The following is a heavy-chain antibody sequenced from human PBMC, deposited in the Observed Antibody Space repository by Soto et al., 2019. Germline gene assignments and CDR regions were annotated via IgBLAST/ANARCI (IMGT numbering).Heavy chain of an antibody. J-gene: IGHJ3*02. CDR1: GFTFSSYA. V-gene: IGHV3-23*01. Sequence: EVQLLESGGGLVQPGGSLRLSCAASGFTFSSYAMSWVRQAPGKGLEWVSAISGSGGSTYYADSVKGRFTISRDNSKNTLYLQMNSLRAEDTAVYYCAKDEVRHQVKAYAFDIWGQGTMVTVSS. CDR2: ISGSGGST. CDR3: AKDEVRHQVKAYAFDI.